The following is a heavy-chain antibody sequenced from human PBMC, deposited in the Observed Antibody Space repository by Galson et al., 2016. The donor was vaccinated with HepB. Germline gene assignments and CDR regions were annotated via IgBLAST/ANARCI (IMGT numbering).Heavy chain of an antibody. CDR3: VREARPVRLFYVAFDV. D-gene: IGHD3-10*01. V-gene: IGHV3-72*01. Sequence: SLRLSCAASGLTFGDNYMDWVRQAPGKGLEWVGRVRDKTNGYSTEYAASVGGRFSIARDDSENSVFLQLDNLKIEDPAVYYCVREARPVRLFYVAFDVWGRGTTVTVS. J-gene: IGHJ6*02. CDR1: GLTFGDNY. CDR2: VRDKTNGYST.